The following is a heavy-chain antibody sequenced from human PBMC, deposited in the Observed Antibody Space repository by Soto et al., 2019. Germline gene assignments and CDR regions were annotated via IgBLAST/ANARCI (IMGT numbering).Heavy chain of an antibody. CDR3: ARSDVDTAMVGAFDI. Sequence: RYYTVGAAQAQRQGLEWMGIINPSGGSTSYAQKFQGRVTMTRDTSTSTVYMELSSLRSEDTAVYYCARSDVDTAMVGAFDIWGQGTMVIVS. CDR2: INPSGGST. V-gene: IGHV1-46*01. CDR1: RYY. D-gene: IGHD5-18*01. J-gene: IGHJ3*02.